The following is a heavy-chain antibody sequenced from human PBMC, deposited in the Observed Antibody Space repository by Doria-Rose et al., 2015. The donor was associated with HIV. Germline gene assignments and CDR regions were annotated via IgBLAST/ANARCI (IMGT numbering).Heavy chain of an antibody. J-gene: IGHJ4*02. Sequence: QVQLQQWGAGLLKPSETLSLTCAVYGGSFNAYYWTWIRQPPGKGLEWIGEINHLEDTSNNPSLNSRVTISIDTSKNQFSLNLTSVTAADTAVYYCARSGGRITDYWCQGTLVTVSS. V-gene: IGHV4-34*01. CDR1: GGSFNAYY. CDR3: ARSGGRITDY. CDR2: INHLEDT.